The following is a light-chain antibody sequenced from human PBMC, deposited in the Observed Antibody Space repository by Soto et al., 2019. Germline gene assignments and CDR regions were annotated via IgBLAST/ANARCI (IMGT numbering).Light chain of an antibody. CDR3: CSSAGSRYV. V-gene: IGLV2-23*02. CDR2: EVS. J-gene: IGLJ1*01. CDR1: SSDVGSYNL. Sequence: QSVLTQPASVSGSPGQSITISCTGTSSDVGSYNLVSWYQQHPGKAPKLMIYEVSKRPSGVSNRSSGSKSGNTASLTISGLQAEDEADYYCCSSAGSRYVFGTGTKVTVL.